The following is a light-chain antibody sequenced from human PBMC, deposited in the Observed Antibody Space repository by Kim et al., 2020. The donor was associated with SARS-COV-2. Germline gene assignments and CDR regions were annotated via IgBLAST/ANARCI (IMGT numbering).Light chain of an antibody. CDR1: KLGNKY. V-gene: IGLV3-1*01. Sequence: VSPGQTACISCSGDKLGNKYAYWYQQKPGQSPILVIYQDAKRPSGIPERFSGSNSGNTATLTITGTQAMDEADYYCQAWERSTAIFGGGTQLTVL. CDR2: QDA. J-gene: IGLJ2*01. CDR3: QAWERSTAI.